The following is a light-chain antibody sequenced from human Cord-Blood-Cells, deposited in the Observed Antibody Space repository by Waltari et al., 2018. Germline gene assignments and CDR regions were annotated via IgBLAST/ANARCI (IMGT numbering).Light chain of an antibody. V-gene: IGLV2-14*01. CDR3: SSYTSSRTRV. Sequence: QSALTQPASVSGSPGQSITISCTGTSSDVGGYNSVLWYQQHPGKAPKLMIYDVSNRPSGVSNRFSGSKSGNTASLTISGLQAEDEADYYCSSYTSSRTRVFGTGTKVTVL. CDR1: SSDVGGYNS. J-gene: IGLJ1*01. CDR2: DVS.